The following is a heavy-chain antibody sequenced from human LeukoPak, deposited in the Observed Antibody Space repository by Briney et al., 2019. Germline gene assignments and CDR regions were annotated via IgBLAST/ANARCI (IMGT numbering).Heavy chain of an antibody. V-gene: IGHV3-33*01. J-gene: IGHJ4*02. D-gene: IGHD3-16*01. Sequence: QPGRSLRLSCAASGFTFSSYGMHWVRQAPGKGLEWVAVIWYDGSNKYYADSVKGQFTISRDNSKNTLYLQMNSLRAEDTAVYYCARDSRAYGGGNDYWGQGTLVTVSS. CDR2: IWYDGSNK. CDR1: GFTFSSYG. CDR3: ARDSRAYGGGNDY.